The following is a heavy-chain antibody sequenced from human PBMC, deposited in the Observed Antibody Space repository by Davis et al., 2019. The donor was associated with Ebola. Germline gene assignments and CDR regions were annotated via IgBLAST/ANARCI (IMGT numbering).Heavy chain of an antibody. J-gene: IGHJ4*02. D-gene: IGHD1-1*01. CDR1: GGSISSSSYY. V-gene: IGHV4-39*01. Sequence: MPSETLSLTCTVSGGSISSSSYYWGWIRQPPGKGLEWIGSIYYSGSTYYNPSLKSRVTISVDTSKNQFSLKLSSVTAADTAVYYCARHSVPYYFDYWGQGILVTVSS. CDR2: IYYSGST. CDR3: ARHSVPYYFDY.